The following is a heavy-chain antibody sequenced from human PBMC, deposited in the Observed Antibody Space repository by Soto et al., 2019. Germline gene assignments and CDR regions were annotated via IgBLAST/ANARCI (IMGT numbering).Heavy chain of an antibody. Sequence: ASVQVSCKASGYTFTSYGISWVRQAPGQGLEWMGWISAYNGNTNYAQKLQGRVTMTTDTSTSTAYMELRSLRSDDTAVYYCARFLESGSYYVSLNFDDWGQGTLVTVAS. CDR3: ARFLESGSYYVSLNFDD. V-gene: IGHV1-18*04. D-gene: IGHD1-26*01. J-gene: IGHJ4*02. CDR2: ISAYNGNT. CDR1: GYTFTSYG.